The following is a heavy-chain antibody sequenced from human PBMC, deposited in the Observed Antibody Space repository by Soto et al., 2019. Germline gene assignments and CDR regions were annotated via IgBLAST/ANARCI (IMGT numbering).Heavy chain of an antibody. CDR2: IYYSGST. D-gene: IGHD2-2*01. V-gene: IGHV4-31*03. Sequence: PSETLSLTCTVSGGSISSGGYYWSWIRQHPGKGLEWIGYIYYSGSTYYNPSLKSRVTISVDTSKNQFSLKLSSVTAADTAVYYCARVDIVVVPAAIDYYYYMDVWGKGTTVTVSS. J-gene: IGHJ6*03. CDR1: GGSISSGGYY. CDR3: ARVDIVVVPAAIDYYYYMDV.